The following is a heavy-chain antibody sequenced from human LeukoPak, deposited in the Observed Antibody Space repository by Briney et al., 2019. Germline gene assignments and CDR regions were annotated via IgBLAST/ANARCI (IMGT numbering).Heavy chain of an antibody. CDR3: TIGSGTHRGAFDI. CDR2: ISWNSGSI. D-gene: IGHD1-26*01. V-gene: IGHV3-9*03. J-gene: IGHJ3*02. CDR1: GFTFDDYA. Sequence: PGGSLRLSCAASGFTFDDYAMHWVRQAPGKGLEWVSGISWNSGSIGYADSVKGRFTISRDNAKNSLYLQMSSLRAEDMALYYCTIGSGTHRGAFDIWGQGTMVTVSS.